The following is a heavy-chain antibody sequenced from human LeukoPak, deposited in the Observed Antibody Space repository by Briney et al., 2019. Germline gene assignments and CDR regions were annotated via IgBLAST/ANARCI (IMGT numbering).Heavy chain of an antibody. CDR1: GVSISSYY. CDR2: IYYSGST. Sequence: SETLSLTCTVSGVSISSYYWSWIPQPPGKGLEWIGDIYYSGSTNYNPSLKSRVTISVDTSKNQFSLKLSSVTAADTAVYYCARGLGFGELLVDYWGQGTLVTVSS. V-gene: IGHV4-59*01. J-gene: IGHJ4*02. CDR3: ARGLGFGELLVDY. D-gene: IGHD3-10*01.